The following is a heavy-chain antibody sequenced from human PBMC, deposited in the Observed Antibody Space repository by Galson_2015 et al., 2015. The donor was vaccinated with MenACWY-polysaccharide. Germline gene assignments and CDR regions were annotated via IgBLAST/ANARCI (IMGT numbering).Heavy chain of an antibody. CDR2: ISDTGGTT. D-gene: IGHD6-25*01. Sequence: SLRLSCAASGFTFSRYGMSWVRQAPGKRLEWVSVISDTGGTTYYIDSVKGRFTISRDNSKNMLYMQMNSLRVEDTAVYYCASRGAAHYWGQGTLITVSS. CDR1: GFTFSRYG. CDR3: ASRGAAHY. V-gene: IGHV3-23*01. J-gene: IGHJ4*02.